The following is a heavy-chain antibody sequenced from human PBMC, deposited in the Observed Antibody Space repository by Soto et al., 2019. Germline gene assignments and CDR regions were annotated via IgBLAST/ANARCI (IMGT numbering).Heavy chain of an antibody. CDR2: IYHSGSA. Sequence: PSETLSLTCTVSGGSITSNNLWSWVRQTPGQGLEWIGEIYHSGSANYNPALKSRVTISVDTSKNQFSLKLTSVTAADTAVYYCARDKITGLFDYWGQGTLVTVSS. CDR1: GGSITSNNL. J-gene: IGHJ4*02. D-gene: IGHD2-8*02. CDR3: ARDKITGLFDY. V-gene: IGHV4-4*02.